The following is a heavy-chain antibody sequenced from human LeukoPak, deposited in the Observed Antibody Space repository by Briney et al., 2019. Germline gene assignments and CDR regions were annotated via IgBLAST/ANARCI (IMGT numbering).Heavy chain of an antibody. J-gene: IGHJ4*02. CDR3: ARDSGSHYLFDY. Sequence: GGSLRLSCAASGFTFSSSAMSWVRQVPGKGLEWVSGISASGGSTSYADSVRGRFTISRDNAKNSLYLQMNSLRAEDTAVYYCARDSGSHYLFDYWGQGTLVTVSS. V-gene: IGHV3-23*01. CDR1: GFTFSSSA. CDR2: ISASGGST. D-gene: IGHD1-26*01.